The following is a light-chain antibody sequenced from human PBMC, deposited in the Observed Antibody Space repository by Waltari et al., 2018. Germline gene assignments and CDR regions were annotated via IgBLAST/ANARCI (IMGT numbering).Light chain of an antibody. CDR3: SSYAGSNTLEV. Sequence: QSALTQPASVSGSPGQSITISCTGTSNDVGGFNYVSWYQQHPGKAPKLMTYDVSNRPSGVSNRFSGSKSGNTASLTISGLQAEDEADYYCSSYAGSNTLEVFGGGTKLTVL. V-gene: IGLV2-14*03. CDR2: DVS. CDR1: SNDVGGFNY. J-gene: IGLJ3*02.